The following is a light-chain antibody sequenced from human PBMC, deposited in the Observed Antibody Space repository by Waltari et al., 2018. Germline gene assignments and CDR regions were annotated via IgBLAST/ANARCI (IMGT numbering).Light chain of an antibody. J-gene: IGLJ1*01. V-gene: IGLV2-14*03. CDR2: DVS. CDR3: SSYTSSSSYV. CDR1: SSDVGGYHF. Sequence: QSALTQPASVSGSPGQSITISCTGTSSDVGGYHFVSWYQQHPGKAPRLMIYDVSDRPSGVSNRFSGSKSGNTASLTISGLQAEDEADYYCSSYTSSSSYVFATGTKVTVL.